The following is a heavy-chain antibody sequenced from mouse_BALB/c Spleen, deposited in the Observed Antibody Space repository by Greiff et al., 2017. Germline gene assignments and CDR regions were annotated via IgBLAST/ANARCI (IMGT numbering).Heavy chain of an antibody. V-gene: IGHV1S81*02. Sequence: QVQLQQPGAELVKPGASVKLSCKASGYTFTSYWMHWVKQRPGQGLEWIGEINPSNGRTNYNEKFKSKATLTVDKSSSTAYMQLSSLTSEDSAVYSCARTPYYYGFAYWGQGTLVTVSA. CDR1: GYTFTSYW. CDR2: INPSNGRT. D-gene: IGHD1-1*01. J-gene: IGHJ3*01. CDR3: ARTPYYYGFAY.